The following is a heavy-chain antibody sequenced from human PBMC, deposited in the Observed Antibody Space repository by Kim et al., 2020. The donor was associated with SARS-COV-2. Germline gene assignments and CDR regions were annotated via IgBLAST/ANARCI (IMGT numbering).Heavy chain of an antibody. V-gene: IGHV3-23*01. J-gene: IGHJ4*02. CDR2: ISGSGGST. Sequence: GGSLRLSCAASGFTFSSYDMSWVRQAPGKGLEWVSAISGSGGSTYYADSVKGRFTISRDNSKNTLYLQMNSLRAEDTAVYYCAKVDGGHNVVVTGGVLAYSRQVTLVPVSS. CDR1: GFTFSSYD. CDR3: AKVDGGHNVVVTGGVLAY. D-gene: IGHD2-21*02.